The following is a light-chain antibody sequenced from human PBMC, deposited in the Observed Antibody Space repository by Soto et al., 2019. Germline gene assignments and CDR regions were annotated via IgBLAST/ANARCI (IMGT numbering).Light chain of an antibody. CDR1: NSNIGTNS. V-gene: IGLV1-44*01. CDR3: AAWDDSLFYV. J-gene: IGLJ1*01. Sequence: QSVLTQPPSASGTPGQRVTISCSGSNSNIGTNSVNWYQVLPGSAPKLLIYDDNQRPAGVPDRFSGAKSGTSASLAISGLQSEDEADYSCAAWDDSLFYVFGSGTKHTVL. CDR2: DDN.